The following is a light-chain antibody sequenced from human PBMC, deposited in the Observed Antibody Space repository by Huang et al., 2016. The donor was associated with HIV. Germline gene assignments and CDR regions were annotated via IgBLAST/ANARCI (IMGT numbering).Light chain of an antibody. CDR3: QQYYGTPLT. V-gene: IGKV4-1*01. Sequence: DIVMTQSPDSLAVSLGERATINCKSSQSFLHTSNNKNYLCWYQQKPGQPPKLLVYWASTRASGVPDRFSGSGSGTDFTLTISSLQAEDVAVYFCQQYYGTPLTFGGGTKVEI. J-gene: IGKJ4*01. CDR1: QSFLHTSNNKNY. CDR2: WAS.